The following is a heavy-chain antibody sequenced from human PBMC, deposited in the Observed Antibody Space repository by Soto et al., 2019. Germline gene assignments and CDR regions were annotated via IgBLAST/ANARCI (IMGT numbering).Heavy chain of an antibody. CDR2: TSYDGGIT. J-gene: IGHJ4*02. CDR3: AREVVTTQWYFDN. D-gene: IGHD1-1*01. CDR1: GFTFSTYS. V-gene: IGHV3-30-3*01. Sequence: QVQLMESVGGVVQPGRSLRLSCATSGFTFSTYSMHWFRQAPGKGLEWVAVTSYDGGITIYADSVKGRFTISRDNSKNTLYLQMNSLRGEDTAVYYCAREVVTTQWYFDNWGQGILGTGSS.